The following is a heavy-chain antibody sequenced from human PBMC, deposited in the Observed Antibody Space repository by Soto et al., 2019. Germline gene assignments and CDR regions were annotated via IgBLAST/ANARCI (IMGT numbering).Heavy chain of an antibody. J-gene: IGHJ5*02. D-gene: IGHD6-19*01. CDR1: GFTFNNYG. Sequence: EVPLLESGGGLVQPGGSLRLSCAASGFTFNNYGMSWVRQAPGKGLEWVSVISDSGANTYYADSVKGRFTISRDNSKNTLYLHMNSLRAEDTAVYYCAKDCRHSAWYGYNCFDPWGQGTLVTVSS. V-gene: IGHV3-23*01. CDR2: ISDSGANT. CDR3: AKDCRHSAWYGYNCFDP.